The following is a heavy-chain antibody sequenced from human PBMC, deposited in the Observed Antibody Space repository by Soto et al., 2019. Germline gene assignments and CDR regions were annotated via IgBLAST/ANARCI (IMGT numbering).Heavy chain of an antibody. CDR3: ARGGIAAAGRWGFDP. J-gene: IGHJ5*02. CDR1: GDSIKNYY. V-gene: IGHV4-59*01. D-gene: IGHD6-13*01. Sequence: SETLSLTCTVSGDSIKNYYWSWIRQPPGKGLEWIGYIYYSGNTNYNPSLKGRVTVSVDTSKNQFSLKLSSVTAADTAVYYCARGGIAAAGRWGFDPWGQGTLVTVSS. CDR2: IYYSGNT.